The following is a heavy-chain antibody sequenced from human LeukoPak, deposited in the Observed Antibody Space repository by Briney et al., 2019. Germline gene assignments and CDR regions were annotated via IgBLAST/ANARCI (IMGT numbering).Heavy chain of an antibody. CDR3: ARSESTWSGNWFDP. CDR1: GGSISSGGYS. D-gene: IGHD2-2*01. V-gene: IGHV4-30-2*01. CDR2: IYHSGST. Sequence: SQTLSLTCAVSGGSISSGGYSWSWIRQPTGKGLEWIGYIYHSGSTYYNPSLKSRVTISVDRSKNQFSLKLYSVTAADTAVYYCARSESTWSGNWFDPWGPGTLVTVSS. J-gene: IGHJ5*02.